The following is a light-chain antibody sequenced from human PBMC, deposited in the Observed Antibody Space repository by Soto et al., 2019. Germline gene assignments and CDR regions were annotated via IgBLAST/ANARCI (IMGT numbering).Light chain of an antibody. J-gene: IGKJ1*01. V-gene: IGKV1-5*03. CDR3: QHYNSYSEA. CDR1: QAISSW. CDR2: EAS. Sequence: DIQMTQSPSTLSGSVGDRVTITCRASQAISSWLAWYQQKPGKAPKLLIYEASTLKSGVPSRFSGSGSGTEFTLTISSLQPDDFATYYCQHYNSYSEAFXQGTKV.